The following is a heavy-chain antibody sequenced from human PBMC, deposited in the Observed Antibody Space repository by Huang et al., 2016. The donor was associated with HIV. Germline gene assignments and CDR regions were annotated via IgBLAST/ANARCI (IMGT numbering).Heavy chain of an antibody. V-gene: IGHV5-51*03. CDR3: ARLGDSFDSSGYESYFDY. CDR1: GYSFNNYW. J-gene: IGHJ4*02. CDR2: IYPADSDT. Sequence: EVQLVQSGAEAKKPGESLKIPCKGSGYSFNNYWFGWVRQMPGRGLEWMGSIYPADSDTIYSPSFQGQVTISADKSTRTAYLEWSSLKASDTAMYYCARLGDSFDSSGYESYFDYWGQGALVTVSS. D-gene: IGHD3-22*01.